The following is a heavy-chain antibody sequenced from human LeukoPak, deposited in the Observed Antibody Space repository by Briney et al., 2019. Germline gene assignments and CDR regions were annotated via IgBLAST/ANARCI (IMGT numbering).Heavy chain of an antibody. D-gene: IGHD3-9*01. CDR2: IIPNSGGT. CDR3: ARDSGRYYDILTGYWHNGY. CDR1: GYTFTGYY. J-gene: IGHJ4*02. V-gene: IGHV1-2*02. Sequence: ASVKVSCKASGYTFTGYYMHWVRQAPGQGLEWMGWIIPNSGGTNYAQKFQGRVTMTRDTSISTAYMELSRLRSDDTAVYYCARDSGRYYDILTGYWHNGYWGQGTLVTVSS.